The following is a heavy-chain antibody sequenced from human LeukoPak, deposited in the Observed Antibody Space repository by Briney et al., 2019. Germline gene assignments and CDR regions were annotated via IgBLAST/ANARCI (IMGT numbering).Heavy chain of an antibody. Sequence: SGPTLVKPTQTLTLTCTFSGFSLSTSGVGVGWIRQPPGKALEWLALIYWDDDKRYSPSLKSRLTITKDTSKNQVVLTMTNMDPVDTATYYCAHALTIVREDFSGNDAFDIWGQGTMVTVSS. D-gene: IGHD3-10*01. CDR3: AHALTIVREDFSGNDAFDI. V-gene: IGHV2-5*02. CDR2: IYWDDDK. CDR1: GFSLSTSGVG. J-gene: IGHJ3*02.